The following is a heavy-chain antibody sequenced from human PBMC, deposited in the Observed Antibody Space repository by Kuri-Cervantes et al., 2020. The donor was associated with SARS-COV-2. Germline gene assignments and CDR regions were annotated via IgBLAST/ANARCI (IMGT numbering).Heavy chain of an antibody. V-gene: IGHV3-48*03. J-gene: IGHJ4*02. D-gene: IGHD2-15*01. CDR2: ISSSGSTI. Sequence: GESLKISCVASGFNFSSYEMNWVRQAPGRGLEWVSYISSSGSTIYYAGSVKGRFTISRDNAKNSLYLQMSSLRVEDTAVYYCARMSSGGSPDYWGQGTLVTVSS. CDR1: GFNFSSYE. CDR3: ARMSSGGSPDY.